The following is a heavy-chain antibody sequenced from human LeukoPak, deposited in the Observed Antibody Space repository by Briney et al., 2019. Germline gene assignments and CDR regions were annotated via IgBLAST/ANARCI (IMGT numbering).Heavy chain of an antibody. Sequence: TSETLSLTCTVSGGSISSYYWSWIRQPPGEGLEWIGYIYHSGSTNQNPSLKSRVTISVDTSKNQFSLKLTSVTAADTAVYYCARLGTGGTSFDHWGQGNLVTVSS. CDR3: ARLGTGGTSFDH. CDR1: GGSISSYY. J-gene: IGHJ4*02. V-gene: IGHV4-59*08. D-gene: IGHD2-8*02. CDR2: IYHSGST.